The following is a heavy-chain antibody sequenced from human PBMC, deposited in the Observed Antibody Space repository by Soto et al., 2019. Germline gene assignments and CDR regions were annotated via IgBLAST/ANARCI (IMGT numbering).Heavy chain of an antibody. CDR1: RLTFYHNC. Sequence: XETMRLSCVASRLTFYHNCTSWLRLALGQGMEWVAHLNGDGCQLSYVGSVTGRFTISRDNAESSLNMHMNSLRVEDTAVYYFERHGDYCCACWGQRSWVSVSS. J-gene: IGHJ4*02. CDR3: ERHGDYCCAC. CDR2: LNGDGCQL. V-gene: IGHV3-7*03. D-gene: IGHD2-21*02.